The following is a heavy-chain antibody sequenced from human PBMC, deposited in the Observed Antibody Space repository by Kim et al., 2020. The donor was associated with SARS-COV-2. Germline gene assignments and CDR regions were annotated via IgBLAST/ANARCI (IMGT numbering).Heavy chain of an antibody. CDR2: IYYSGST. J-gene: IGHJ4*02. D-gene: IGHD5-18*01. CDR1: GGSISSGGYY. Sequence: SETLSLTCTVSGGSISSGGYYWSWIRQHPGKGLEWIGYIYYSGSTYYNPSLKSRVTISVDTSKNQFSLKLSSVTAADTAVYYCARNVDTLSYFDYWGQGTLVTVSS. CDR3: ARNVDTLSYFDY. V-gene: IGHV4-31*03.